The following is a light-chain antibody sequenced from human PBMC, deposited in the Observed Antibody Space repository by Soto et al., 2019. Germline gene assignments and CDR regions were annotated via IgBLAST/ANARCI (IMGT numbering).Light chain of an antibody. CDR1: SGHSSYA. CDR2: LNSDGSH. V-gene: IGLV4-69*01. J-gene: IGLJ3*02. Sequence: QSVLTQSPSASASLGASGKLTCTLSSGHSSYAIAWHQQHPEKGPRYLMKLNSDGSHTKGDGIPDRFSGSSSGAERYLTISSLQSEDEADYYCQTWGTVIRVFGGGTKVTVL. CDR3: QTWGTVIRV.